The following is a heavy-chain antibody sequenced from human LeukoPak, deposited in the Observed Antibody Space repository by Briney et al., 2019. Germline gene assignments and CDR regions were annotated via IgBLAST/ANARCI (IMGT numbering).Heavy chain of an antibody. V-gene: IGHV3-23*01. D-gene: IGHD3-9*01. Sequence: GGSLRLSCAASGFTFSNYAMSWVRQAPGKGLEWVSAISGSGGSTYYADSVKGRFTISRDNSKNTLYLQMNSLRAEDTAVYYCAKTMEYYDILTGYYQPYYFDYWGQGTLVTVSS. CDR2: ISGSGGST. CDR3: AKTMEYYDILTGYYQPYYFDY. CDR1: GFTFSNYA. J-gene: IGHJ4*02.